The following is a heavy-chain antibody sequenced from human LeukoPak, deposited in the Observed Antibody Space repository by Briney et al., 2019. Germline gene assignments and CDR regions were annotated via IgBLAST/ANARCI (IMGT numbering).Heavy chain of an antibody. CDR1: GFTVSSNY. CDR3: AREAAGTSYYFDY. J-gene: IGHJ4*02. V-gene: IGHV3-66*01. Sequence: TGGSLRLSCAASGFTVSSNYVSWVRQAPGKGLEWVSVIYSGGSTYYADSVKGRFTISRDNSKNTLYLQMNSLRAEDTAVYYCAREAAGTSYYFDYWGQGTLVTVSS. CDR2: IYSGGST. D-gene: IGHD6-13*01.